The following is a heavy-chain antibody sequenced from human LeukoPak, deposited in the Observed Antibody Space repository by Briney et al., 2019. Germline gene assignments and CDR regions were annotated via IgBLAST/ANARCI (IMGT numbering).Heavy chain of an antibody. J-gene: IGHJ4*02. V-gene: IGHV3-21*01. CDR3: ARDLYDSGAYSSPIDY. Sequence: KPGGSLRLSCAAYGFTLSSHSMNWVRQAPGKGLEWVSSISNSSSYIHSADSVKGRFTISRDNAKNSLYLQMNSLRAEDTAVYYCARDLYDSGAYSSPIDYWGQGTLVTVSS. D-gene: IGHD3-22*01. CDR2: ISNSSSYI. CDR1: GFTLSSHS.